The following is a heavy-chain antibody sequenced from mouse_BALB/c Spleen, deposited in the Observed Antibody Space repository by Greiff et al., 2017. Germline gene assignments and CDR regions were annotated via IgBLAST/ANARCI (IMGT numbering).Heavy chain of an antibody. CDR2: INPSNGGT. D-gene: IGHD1-1*01. J-gene: IGHJ1*01. V-gene: IGHV1S81*02. CDR1: GYTFTSYY. CDR3: TRWDYYYGSSYWYFDV. Sequence: QVQLQQSGAELVKPGASVKLSCKASGYTFTSYYMYWVKQRPGQGLEWIGEINPSNGGTNFNEKFKSKATLTVDKSSSTAYMQLSSLTSEDSAVYYCTRWDYYYGSSYWYFDVWGAGTTVTVSS.